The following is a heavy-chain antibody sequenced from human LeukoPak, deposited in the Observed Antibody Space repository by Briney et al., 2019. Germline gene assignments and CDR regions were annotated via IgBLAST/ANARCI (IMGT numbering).Heavy chain of an antibody. Sequence: SETLSLTCTVSGGSVSSSNSYWGWIRQPPGKGLEWIGYIYYSGSTNYNPSLKSRVTISVDTSKNQFSLKLSSVTAADTAVYYCARDPLDYYDSSGYMITWGQGTLVTVSS. CDR3: ARDPLDYYDSSGYMIT. CDR2: IYYSGST. J-gene: IGHJ5*02. CDR1: GGSVSSSNSY. D-gene: IGHD3-22*01. V-gene: IGHV4-61*01.